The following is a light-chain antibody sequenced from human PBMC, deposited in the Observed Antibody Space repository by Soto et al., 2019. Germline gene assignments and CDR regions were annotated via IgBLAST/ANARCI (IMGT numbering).Light chain of an antibody. J-gene: IGLJ2*01. CDR3: ATWDGSLPGEV. CDR2: DNN. CDR1: SSDVGLYDF. V-gene: IGLV2-14*01. Sequence: QSALTQPASVSGSPGQSITISCTGASSDVGLYDFVSWYQQHPGKAPKLLIYDNNKRPSGIPDRFSGSKSGTSGTLDITGLQTGDEADYYCATWDGSLPGEVFGGGTKLTVL.